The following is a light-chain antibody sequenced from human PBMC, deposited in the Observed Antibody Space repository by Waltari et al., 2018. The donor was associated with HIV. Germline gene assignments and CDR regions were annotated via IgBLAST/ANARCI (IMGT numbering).Light chain of an antibody. V-gene: IGKV3D-15*01. CDR1: QSVSSN. Sequence: EIVMMQSPATLSVSPGERATLSCRASQSVSSNLAWYQQKPGQAPRLLIYGASTRATGIPARFSGSWSGTEFTLTISSLQSEDFAVYYCQQYNKWPLTFGGGTKVEIK. CDR3: QQYNKWPLT. J-gene: IGKJ4*01. CDR2: GAS.